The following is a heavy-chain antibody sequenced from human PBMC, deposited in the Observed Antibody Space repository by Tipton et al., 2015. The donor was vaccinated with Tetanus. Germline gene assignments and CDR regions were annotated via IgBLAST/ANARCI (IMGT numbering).Heavy chain of an antibody. D-gene: IGHD6-6*01. V-gene: IGHV4-59*01. CDR1: GGSISSYY. J-gene: IGHJ4*02. Sequence: TLSLTCTVSGGSISSYYWSWIRQPPGKGLEWIGYIYYRGSTNYNPSLKSRVTISVDTSKNQFSLKLSSVTAADTAVYYCARGRGSSGRLGYFDYWGQGTLVTVSS. CDR2: IYYRGST. CDR3: ARGRGSSGRLGYFDY.